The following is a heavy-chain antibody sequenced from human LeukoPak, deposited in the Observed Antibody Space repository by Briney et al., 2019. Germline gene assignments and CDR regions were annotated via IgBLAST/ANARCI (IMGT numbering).Heavy chain of an antibody. V-gene: IGHV3-20*04. CDR1: GFTFSSYW. J-gene: IGHJ4*02. Sequence: GGSLRLSCAASGFTFSSYWMHWVRQAPGKGLEWVSGINWNGGSTGYADSVKGRFTISRDNAKNSLYLQMNSLRAEDTALYYCARSPYDILTGYPVDYWGQGTLVTVSS. D-gene: IGHD3-9*01. CDR2: INWNGGST. CDR3: ARSPYDILTGYPVDY.